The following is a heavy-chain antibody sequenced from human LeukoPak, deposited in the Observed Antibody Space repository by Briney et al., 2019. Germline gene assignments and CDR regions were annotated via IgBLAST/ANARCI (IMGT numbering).Heavy chain of an antibody. CDR2: ISSSSSYI. V-gene: IGHV3-21*01. CDR3: ASWADGGKKERVHSMKRDDAFDI. Sequence: GGSLRLSCAASGFTFSSYSMNWVRQAPGKGLEWVSSISSSSSYIYYADSVKGRFTISRDNAKNSLYLQMNSLRAEDTAVYYCASWADGGKKERVHSMKRDDAFDIWGQGTMVTVSS. J-gene: IGHJ3*02. D-gene: IGHD1-1*01. CDR1: GFTFSSYS.